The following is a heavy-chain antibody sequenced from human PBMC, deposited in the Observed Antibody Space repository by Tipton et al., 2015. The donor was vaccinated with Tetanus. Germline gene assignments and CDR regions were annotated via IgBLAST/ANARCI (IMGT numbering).Heavy chain of an antibody. CDR3: AREHVYYHDGSGFYAFDI. CDR2: IYVTGAI. D-gene: IGHD3-22*01. V-gene: IGHV4-4*07. CDR1: GGSISNYY. Sequence: TLSLTCSVSGGSISNYYWNWIRQPAGKGLEWIGRIYVTGAINYSPPLQSRFTMSVDTAKYQFSRRLISVTAADAAMYYCAREHVYYHDGSGFYAFDIWGRGTMVAVSS. J-gene: IGHJ3*02.